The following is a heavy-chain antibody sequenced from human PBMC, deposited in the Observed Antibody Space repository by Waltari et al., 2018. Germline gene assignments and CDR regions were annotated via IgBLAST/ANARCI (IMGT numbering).Heavy chain of an antibody. V-gene: IGHV1-2*02. CDR3: ARERRPRLVQDFDY. Sequence: QVQLVQSGAEVKKPGASVKVSCKASGYTFTGYYIPWVRQAPGQGLEWMGWINPNSGGTNYAQNFQGRVTMTRDTSITTAYMELRRLRSDDTAVYYCARERRPRLVQDFDYWGQGTLVTVSS. CDR1: GYTFTGYY. D-gene: IGHD6-19*01. J-gene: IGHJ4*02. CDR2: INPNSGGT.